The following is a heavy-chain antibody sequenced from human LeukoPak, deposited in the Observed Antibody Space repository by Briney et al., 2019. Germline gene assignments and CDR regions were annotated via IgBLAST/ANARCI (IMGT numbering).Heavy chain of an antibody. CDR2: ISSSSSYI. J-gene: IGHJ4*02. V-gene: IGHV3-21*01. D-gene: IGHD3-9*01. CDR1: GFTVSSNQ. Sequence: GGSLRLSCAASGFTVSSNQMTWVRQAPGKGLEWVSSISSSSSYIYYADSVKGRFTISRDNAKNSLYLQMNSLRAEDTAVYYCARDGGHYDILTGYYNQRDYWGQGTLVTVSS. CDR3: ARDGGHYDILTGYYNQRDY.